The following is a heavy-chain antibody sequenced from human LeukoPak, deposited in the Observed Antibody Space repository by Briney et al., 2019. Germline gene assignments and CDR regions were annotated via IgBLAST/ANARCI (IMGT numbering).Heavy chain of an antibody. Sequence: GGSLRLSCAASGFTFDDYAMHWVRQAPGKGLEWDSGISWNSGSIGYADSVKGRFTISRDNAKNSLYLQMNSLRAEDMALYYCAKDIRGERAAAGTSYYYYYMDVWGKGTTVTVSS. CDR2: ISWNSGSI. CDR1: GFTFDDYA. V-gene: IGHV3-9*03. J-gene: IGHJ6*03. CDR3: AKDIRGERAAAGTSYYYYYMDV. D-gene: IGHD6-13*01.